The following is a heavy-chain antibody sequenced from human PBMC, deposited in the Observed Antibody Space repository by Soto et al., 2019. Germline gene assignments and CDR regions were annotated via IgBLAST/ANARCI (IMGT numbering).Heavy chain of an antibody. D-gene: IGHD3-3*01. CDR1: GYTSTSYG. Sequence: ASVKVSCKASGYTSTSYGISWVRQAPGQGLEWMGWISAYNGNTNYAQKLQGRVTMTTDTSTSTAYMELRSLRSDDTAVYYCARDSYDFWSGYYAYYYYYGMDVWGQGTTVRVSS. V-gene: IGHV1-18*01. J-gene: IGHJ6*02. CDR2: ISAYNGNT. CDR3: ARDSYDFWSGYYAYYYYYGMDV.